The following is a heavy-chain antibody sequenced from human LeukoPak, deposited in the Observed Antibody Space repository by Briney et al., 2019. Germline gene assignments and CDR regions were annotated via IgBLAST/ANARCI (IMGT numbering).Heavy chain of an antibody. CDR2: ISGSGGST. V-gene: IGHV3-23*01. J-gene: IGHJ4*02. CDR3: ATSLGAYGKFAY. CDR1: GFTFSSYA. D-gene: IGHD4-17*01. Sequence: GGSLRLSCAASGFTFSSYAMSWVRQAPGKGLEWVSAISGSGGSTYYADSVKGRFTISRDNSKNTLYLQMHSLRPEDTAVYYRATSLGAYGKFAYWGEGTLVTVSS.